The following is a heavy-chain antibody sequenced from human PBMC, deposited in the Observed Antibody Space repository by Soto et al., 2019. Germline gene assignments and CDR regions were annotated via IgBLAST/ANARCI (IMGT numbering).Heavy chain of an antibody. CDR2: ISYDGSNK. CDR1: GFTFSSCG. V-gene: IGHV3-30*18. CDR3: AKGMNYYYYYGMDV. D-gene: IGHD2-8*01. J-gene: IGHJ6*02. Sequence: GGSLRLSCAASGFTFSSCGMHWVRQAPGKGLEWVAVISYDGSNKYYADSVKGRFTISRDNSKNTLYLQMNSLRAEDTAVYYCAKGMNYYYYYGMDVWGQGTTVTVSS.